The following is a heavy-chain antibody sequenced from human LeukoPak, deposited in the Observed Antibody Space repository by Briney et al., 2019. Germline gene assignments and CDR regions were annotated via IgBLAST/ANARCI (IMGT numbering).Heavy chain of an antibody. Sequence: GSLRLSCAASGFTFSSYAMSWVRQAPGKGLEWVSAISGSGGSTYYADFVKGRLTISRDNSKNTLYLQMNSLRAEDTAVYYCAKDSGYCSSTSCYRVPYYFDYWGQGTLVTVSS. V-gene: IGHV3-23*01. D-gene: IGHD2-2*03. CDR1: GFTFSSYA. CDR2: ISGSGGST. CDR3: AKDSGYCSSTSCYRVPYYFDY. J-gene: IGHJ4*02.